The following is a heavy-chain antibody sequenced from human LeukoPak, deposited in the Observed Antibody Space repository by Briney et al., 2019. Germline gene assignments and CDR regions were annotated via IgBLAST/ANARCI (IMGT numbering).Heavy chain of an antibody. CDR2: IISSSSII. CDR1: GFRFSGYS. CDR3: AKGRGYELPLDN. Sequence: GGSLRLSCAASGFRFSGYSMSWVRQAPGKGLEWVAYIISSSSIIYYADSVKGRFTISRDNAKNSLYLQMNSLRAEDTALYYCAKGRGYELPLDNWGQGTLVTVSS. J-gene: IGHJ4*02. D-gene: IGHD5-12*01. V-gene: IGHV3-48*04.